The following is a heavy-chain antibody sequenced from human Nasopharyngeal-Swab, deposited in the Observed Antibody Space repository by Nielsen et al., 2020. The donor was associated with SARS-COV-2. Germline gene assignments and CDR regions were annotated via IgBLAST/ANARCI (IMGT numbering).Heavy chain of an antibody. D-gene: IGHD4-11*01. J-gene: IGHJ6*03. CDR3: ARDRADYHISYYYYYMDV. CDR1: GGSFSDHY. CDR2: INHSGST. V-gene: IGHV4-34*01. Sequence: GSLRLSWGVYGGSFSDHYWSWIRQPPGKGLEWIGEINHSGSTNYNPSLKSRVTMSVDTSKNQFSLNLSSVTAADTAVYYCARDRADYHISYYYYYMDVWGKGTTVAVSS.